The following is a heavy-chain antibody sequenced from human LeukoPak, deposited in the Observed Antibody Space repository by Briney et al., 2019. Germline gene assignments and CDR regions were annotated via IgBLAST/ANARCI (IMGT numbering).Heavy chain of an antibody. CDR1: GFTFSSYG. J-gene: IGHJ5*02. CDR3: VNSGFDP. V-gene: IGHV3-30*02. D-gene: IGHD3-10*01. CDR2: IRYDGTNK. Sequence: GGSLRLSCAASGFTFSSYGIHWVRQAPGKGLDWVAFIRYDGTNKYYADSVKGRFTISRDNFKNTLYLQMNSLRVEDTALYYCVNSGFDPWGQGTLVTVSS.